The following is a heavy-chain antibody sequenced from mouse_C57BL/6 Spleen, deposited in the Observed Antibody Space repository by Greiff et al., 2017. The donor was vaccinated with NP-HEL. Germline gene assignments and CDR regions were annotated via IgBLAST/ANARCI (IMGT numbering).Heavy chain of an antibody. CDR2: IDPSDSYT. D-gene: IGHD2-1*01. CDR1: GYTFTSYW. CDR3: ARADLLGFAY. Sequence: QVQLQQPGAELVKPGASVKLSCRASGYTFTSYWMQWVKQRPGQGLEWIGEIDPSDSYTNYNQKFKGKATLTVDTSSSTAYMQLSSLTSEDSAVYYCARADLLGFAYWGQRTLVTVSA. J-gene: IGHJ3*01. V-gene: IGHV1-50*01.